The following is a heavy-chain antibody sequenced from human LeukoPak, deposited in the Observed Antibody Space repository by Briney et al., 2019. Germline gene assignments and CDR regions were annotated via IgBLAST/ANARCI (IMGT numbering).Heavy chain of an antibody. CDR3: AREGYGRYFDWLPGDYYYYYMDV. D-gene: IGHD3-9*01. V-gene: IGHV1-18*01. Sequence: ASVKVSCKASGYIFTNYAISWVRQAPGQGLEWMGWISAYNGNTNYAQKLQGRVTMTTDTSTSTAYMELRSLRSDDTAVYYCAREGYGRYFDWLPGDYYYYYMDVWGKGTTVTVSS. J-gene: IGHJ6*03. CDR1: GYIFTNYA. CDR2: ISAYNGNT.